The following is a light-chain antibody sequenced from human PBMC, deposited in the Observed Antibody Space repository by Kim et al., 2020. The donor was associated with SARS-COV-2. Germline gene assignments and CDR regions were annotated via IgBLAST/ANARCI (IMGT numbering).Light chain of an antibody. CDR2: GAS. CDR1: QKINTN. CDR3: QQFHNWPQT. V-gene: IGKV3-15*01. Sequence: EIVLTQSPATLSVSPGERATLSCRASQKINTNLAWYQQRPGQSPRLLIYGASTRATGVPARFSGSGSGTEFTLTISSLQSEDFATYSCQQFHNWPQTFGQGTKVDIK. J-gene: IGKJ2*01.